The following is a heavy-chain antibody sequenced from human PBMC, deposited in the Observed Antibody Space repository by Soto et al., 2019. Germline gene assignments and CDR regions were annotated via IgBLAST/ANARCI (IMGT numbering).Heavy chain of an antibody. Sequence: EVQLVESGGGLVKPGGSLRLSCAASGFTFSSYSMNWVRQAPGKGLEWVSSISSSSSYIYYADSVKGRFTISRDNAKNSLYLQMNSLRAEDTAVYYCARANYDYIWGRWFPDYWGQGTLVTVSS. D-gene: IGHD3-16*01. V-gene: IGHV3-21*01. CDR2: ISSSSSYI. CDR3: ARANYDYIWGRWFPDY. CDR1: GFTFSSYS. J-gene: IGHJ4*02.